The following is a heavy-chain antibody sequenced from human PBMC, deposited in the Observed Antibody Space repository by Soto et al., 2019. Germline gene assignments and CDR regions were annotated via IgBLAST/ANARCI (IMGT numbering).Heavy chain of an antibody. D-gene: IGHD5-12*01. V-gene: IGHV4-59*01. J-gene: IGHJ4*02. CDR2: VYYDGHT. Sequence: ASETLSLTCTVSGGSINNNFWGWIRQPPGKGLEWIGYVYYDGHTDYNPSIESRVTIAVDTSKNQFSLRLTSVTAADTAVYYCARDLFGGYCLDYWGQGALVT. CDR1: GGSINNNF. CDR3: ARDLFGGYCLDY.